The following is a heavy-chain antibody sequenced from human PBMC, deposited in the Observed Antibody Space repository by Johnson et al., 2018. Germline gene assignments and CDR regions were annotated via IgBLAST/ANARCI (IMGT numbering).Heavy chain of an antibody. D-gene: IGHD6-19*01. Sequence: EVQLVEAGGGFVQPGGSLRLSCVASGFTFSSYAMSWVRQAPGKGLEWVAAISGNGINTYFADSIRGRFTISRDNSKNTMYLQLNSLRVEDTAIYYCAKDIPGWSFEYWGQGTLVTVSS. CDR3: AKDIPGWSFEY. CDR2: ISGNGINT. J-gene: IGHJ4*02. V-gene: IGHV3-23*04. CDR1: GFTFSSYA.